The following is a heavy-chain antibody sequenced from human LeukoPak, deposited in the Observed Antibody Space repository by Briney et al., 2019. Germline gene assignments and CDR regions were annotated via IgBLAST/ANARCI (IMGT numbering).Heavy chain of an antibody. D-gene: IGHD3-9*01. CDR2: INSDGSTT. Sequence: QSGGSLRLSCAASGFTFSSYWMHWVRQAPGKGLVWVSRINSDGSTTNYADSVKGRFTISRDNAKNTLYLQMNSLRAEDTAVYYCARDRKDILTGSDYWGQGTLVTVSS. J-gene: IGHJ4*02. V-gene: IGHV3-74*01. CDR3: ARDRKDILTGSDY. CDR1: GFTFSSYW.